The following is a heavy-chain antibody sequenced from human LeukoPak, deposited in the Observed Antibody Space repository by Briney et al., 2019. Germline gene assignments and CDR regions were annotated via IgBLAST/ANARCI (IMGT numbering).Heavy chain of an antibody. CDR1: GFTFSSYS. V-gene: IGHV3-21*01. Sequence: PGGSLRLSCAASGFTFSSYSMNWVRQAPGKGLKWVSSISSSSSYIYYADSVKGRFTISRDNAKNSLYLQMNSLRAEDTAVYYCARNGDWNWFDPWGQGTLVTVSS. D-gene: IGHD2-21*02. J-gene: IGHJ5*02. CDR3: ARNGDWNWFDP. CDR2: ISSSSSYI.